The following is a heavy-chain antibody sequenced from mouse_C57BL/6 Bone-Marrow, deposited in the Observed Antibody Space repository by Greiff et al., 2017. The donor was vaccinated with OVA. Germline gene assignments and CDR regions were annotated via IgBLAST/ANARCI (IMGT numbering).Heavy chain of an antibody. CDR3: VRRGSTTADWYFDV. CDR1: GFSFNTYA. Sequence: EVNLVESGGGLVQPKGSLKLSCAASGFSFNTYAMNWVRQAPGKGLEWVARIRSKSNNYATYYADSVKDRFTISRDDSESMLYLQMNNLKTEDTAMYYCVRRGSTTADWYFDVWGTGTTVTVSS. D-gene: IGHD1-2*01. CDR2: IRSKSNNYAT. V-gene: IGHV10-1*01. J-gene: IGHJ1*03.